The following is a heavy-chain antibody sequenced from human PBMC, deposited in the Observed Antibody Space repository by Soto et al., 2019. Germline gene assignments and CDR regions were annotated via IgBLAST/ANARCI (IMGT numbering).Heavy chain of an antibody. Sequence: ASETLSLTCTVSGGSISSYYWRWIRQPPGKGLEWIGHIYDSGTANYNPSLKSRVTISVDTSKNQFSLNLISVTAADTAMYYCYGSGLNWGQGTLVTVSS. CDR1: GGSISSYY. V-gene: IGHV4-59*01. D-gene: IGHD1-26*01. CDR2: IYDSGTA. CDR3: YGSGLN. J-gene: IGHJ4*02.